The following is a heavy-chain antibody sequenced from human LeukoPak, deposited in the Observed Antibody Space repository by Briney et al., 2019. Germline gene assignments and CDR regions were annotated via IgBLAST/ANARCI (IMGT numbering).Heavy chain of an antibody. Sequence: SSGTLSLTCVVCNGSISSSNWWSWVRQPPGKGLEWIGEINLSGSTNYNPSLKSRVIISLDKSNNQFSLKLSSVTPEDTAVYYCARTRDLGPDYWGQGTLVTVSS. CDR2: INLSGST. D-gene: IGHD1-26*01. V-gene: IGHV4-4*02. CDR3: ARTRDLGPDY. CDR1: NGSISSSNW. J-gene: IGHJ4*02.